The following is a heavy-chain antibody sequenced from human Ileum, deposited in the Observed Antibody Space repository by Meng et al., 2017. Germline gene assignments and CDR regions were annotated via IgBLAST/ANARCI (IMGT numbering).Heavy chain of an antibody. CDR1: GGSFSGYY. V-gene: IGHV4-34*01. CDR3: ARTRRGSSGWYMGY. D-gene: IGHD6-19*01. J-gene: IGHJ4*02. Sequence: QVPLQHGGSGLLKPSETLSLTCAVYGGSFSGYYWSWIRQPPGKGLEWIGEINHSGSTNYNPSLKSRVTISVDTSKNQFSLKLSSVTAADTAVYYCARTRRGSSGWYMGYWGQGTLVTVSS. CDR2: INHSGST.